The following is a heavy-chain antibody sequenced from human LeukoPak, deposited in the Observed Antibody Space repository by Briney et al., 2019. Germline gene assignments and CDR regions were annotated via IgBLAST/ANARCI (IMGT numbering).Heavy chain of an antibody. D-gene: IGHD5-12*01. CDR1: GFTFDDYA. CDR2: ISWNSGSI. V-gene: IGHV3-9*01. Sequence: GRSLRLSCAASGFTFDDYAMHWVRQAPGKGLEWVSGISWNSGSIGYADSVKGRFTISRDNAKNSLYLQMNSLRAEDTALYYCARRGYSGYSPLDSWGQGTLVTVSS. J-gene: IGHJ4*02. CDR3: ARRGYSGYSPLDS.